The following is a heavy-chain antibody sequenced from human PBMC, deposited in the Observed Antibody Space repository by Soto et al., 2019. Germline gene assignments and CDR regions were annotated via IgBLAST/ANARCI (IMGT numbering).Heavy chain of an antibody. CDR3: ARGRSSWYRGGSYHYYGMDV. Sequence: WTWIRQPPGKGLEWIGEIDHSESTNYNPPLKSRVTISVDTSKNQASLKLSSVTAADTAVYYCARGRSSWYRGGSYHYYGMDVWGQGTAVTVSS. J-gene: IGHJ6*02. CDR2: IDHSEST. V-gene: IGHV4-34*01. D-gene: IGHD6-13*01.